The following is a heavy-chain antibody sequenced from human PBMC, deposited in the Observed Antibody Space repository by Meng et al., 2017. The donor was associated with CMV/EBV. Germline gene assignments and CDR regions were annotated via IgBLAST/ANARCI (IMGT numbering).Heavy chain of an antibody. Sequence: GGSLRLSCAASGFTFDDYAMHWVRQAPGKGLEWVSGISWNSGSIGYADSVKGRFTISRDNAKNSLYLQMNSLRAEDTALYYCAKEYDSSLDYWGQGTLVTVSS. CDR1: GFTFDDYA. J-gene: IGHJ4*02. D-gene: IGHD6-6*01. CDR2: ISWNSGSI. CDR3: AKEYDSSLDY. V-gene: IGHV3-9*01.